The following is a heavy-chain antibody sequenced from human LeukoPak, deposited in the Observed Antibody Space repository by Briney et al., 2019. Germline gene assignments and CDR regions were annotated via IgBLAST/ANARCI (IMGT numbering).Heavy chain of an antibody. CDR1: GLTFGSYW. CDR3: ARDASGYYYDSSGYFDY. V-gene: IGHV3-7*01. CDR2: INQDGSEK. Sequence: GGSLRLSCAASGLTFGSYWMNWVRQAPGKGLEWVANINQDGSEKYYVDSVKGRFTISRDNAKNSLYLQMNSLRAEDTAVYYCARDASGYYYDSSGYFDYWGQGTLVTVSS. J-gene: IGHJ4*02. D-gene: IGHD3-22*01.